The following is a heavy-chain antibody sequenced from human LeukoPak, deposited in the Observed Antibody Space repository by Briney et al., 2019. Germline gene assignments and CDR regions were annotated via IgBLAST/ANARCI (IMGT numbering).Heavy chain of an antibody. Sequence: GGSLRLSCVGSGFTFHSHAMSWVRQAPEKGLEFVSGIYENGGTTYYADSVRGRFSISRDNSKNTLYLQMDSLRGEDTAVYYCAKDFRIGYSAHFDYWGQGALVTVSS. J-gene: IGHJ4*02. V-gene: IGHV3-23*01. CDR3: AKDFRIGYSAHFDY. D-gene: IGHD2-21*01. CDR2: IYENGGTT. CDR1: GFTFHSHA.